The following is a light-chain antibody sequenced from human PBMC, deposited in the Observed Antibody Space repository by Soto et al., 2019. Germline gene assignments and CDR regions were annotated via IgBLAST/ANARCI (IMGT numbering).Light chain of an antibody. CDR2: LNSDGSH. V-gene: IGLV4-69*01. Sequence: QLVLTQSPSASASLGVSVKLTCTLSSGHSSYAIAWHQQQPEKGPRYLMKLNSDGSHSKGDGIPDRFSGSSSGAERYLTISSLQSEDEADYYCQTWGTGTHVVFGGGTKLTVL. J-gene: IGLJ2*01. CDR1: SGHSSYA. CDR3: QTWGTGTHVV.